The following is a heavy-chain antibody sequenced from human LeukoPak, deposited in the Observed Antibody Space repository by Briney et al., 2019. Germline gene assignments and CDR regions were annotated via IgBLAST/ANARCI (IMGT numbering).Heavy chain of an antibody. J-gene: IGHJ3*02. CDR1: GYTLTELS. Sequence: ASVKVSCKVSGYTLTELSMHWVRQAPGKGLEWMGGFDPEDGETIYAQKFQGRVTMTEDTSTDTAYMELSSLRSEDTAVYYCATAGRWELLYAFDIWGQGTMVTVSS. CDR2: FDPEDGET. CDR3: ATAGRWELLYAFDI. D-gene: IGHD1-26*01. V-gene: IGHV1-24*01.